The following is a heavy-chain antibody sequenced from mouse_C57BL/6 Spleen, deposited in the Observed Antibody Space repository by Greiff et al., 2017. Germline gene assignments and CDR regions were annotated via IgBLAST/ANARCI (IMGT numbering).Heavy chain of an antibody. CDR2: INPSSGYT. Sequence: VQGVESGAELAKPGASVKLSCKASGYTFTSYWMHWVKQRPGQGLEWIGYINPSSGYTKYNQKFKDKATLTADKSSSTAYMQLSSLTYEDSAVYYCARCYDGYYPYYAMDYWGQGTSVTVSS. V-gene: IGHV1-7*01. CDR3: ARCYDGYYPYYAMDY. J-gene: IGHJ4*01. D-gene: IGHD2-3*01. CDR1: GYTFTSYW.